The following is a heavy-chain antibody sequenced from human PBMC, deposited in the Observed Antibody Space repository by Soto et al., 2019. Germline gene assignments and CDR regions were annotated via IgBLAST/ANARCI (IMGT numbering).Heavy chain of an antibody. D-gene: IGHD4-17*01. CDR1: GFIFSGSA. Sequence: GGSLRLSCAASGFIFSGSALHWVRQTSGKGLEWVGRIRSRANTYAAAYAASVEGRFTVSRDDSKNTVYLKMGGLKTEDTAVYYCTRINDNGDYFFDYWGQGTLVTVSS. CDR3: TRINDNGDYFFDY. V-gene: IGHV3-73*01. J-gene: IGHJ4*02. CDR2: IRSRANTYAA.